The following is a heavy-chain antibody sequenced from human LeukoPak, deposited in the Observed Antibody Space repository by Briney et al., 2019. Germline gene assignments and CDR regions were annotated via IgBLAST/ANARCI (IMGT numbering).Heavy chain of an antibody. D-gene: IGHD3-22*01. J-gene: IGHJ5*02. V-gene: IGHV1-46*01. CDR1: GYTFTSYY. Sequence: ASVKVSCKASGYTFTSYYMHWVRQAPGQGLEWMGIINPSGGSTSYAQKFQGRVTMTRDTSTSTVYMELSSLRSEDTAVYYCARQPSPCYYDSSGYQNWFDPWGQGTLLTVCS. CDR2: INPSGGST. CDR3: ARQPSPCYYDSSGYQNWFDP.